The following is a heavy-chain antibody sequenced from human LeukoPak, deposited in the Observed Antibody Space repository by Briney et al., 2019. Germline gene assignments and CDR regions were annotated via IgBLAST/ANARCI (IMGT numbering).Heavy chain of an antibody. J-gene: IGHJ3*02. CDR1: GFTFSSYS. V-gene: IGHV3-48*01. D-gene: IGHD2-15*01. CDR2: ISSSSSTI. CDR3: ARDPRYCSGGSCYRAFDI. Sequence: GGSLRLSCAASGFTFSSYSMNWVRQAPGKGLEWVSYISSSSSTIYYAGSVKGRFTISRDNAKNSLYLQMNSLRAEDTAVYYCARDPRYCSGGSCYRAFDIWGQGTMVTASS.